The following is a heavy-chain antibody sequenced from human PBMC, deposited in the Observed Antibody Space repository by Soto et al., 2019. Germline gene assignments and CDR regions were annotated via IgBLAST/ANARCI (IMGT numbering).Heavy chain of an antibody. V-gene: IGHV1-8*01. Sequence: QVQLVQSGAEVKKPGASVKVSCKASGYTFTNYDINWVRQATGQGLEWMGWMNPKSGNTGYAQQFQGRVIMTRSTPTGTAYMELSRRRSEDTAVYYCVRVYGEMDYWGQGTLVTVSS. CDR3: VRVYGEMDY. J-gene: IGHJ4*02. CDR1: GYTFTNYD. CDR2: MNPKSGNT. D-gene: IGHD4-17*01.